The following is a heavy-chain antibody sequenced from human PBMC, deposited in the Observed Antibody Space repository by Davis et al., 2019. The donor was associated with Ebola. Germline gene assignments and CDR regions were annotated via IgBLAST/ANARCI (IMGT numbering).Heavy chain of an antibody. CDR2: IYYSGST. J-gene: IGHJ6*02. D-gene: IGHD3-16*02. CDR1: GGSFSGYY. CDR3: ARQGYPRNYYYYGMDV. V-gene: IGHV4-34*01. Sequence: SETLSLTCAVYGGSFSGYYWSWIRQPPGKGLEWIGSIYYSGSTYYNPSLKSRVTISVDTSKNQFSLKLSSVTAADTAVYYCARQGYPRNYYYYGMDVWGQGTTVTVSS.